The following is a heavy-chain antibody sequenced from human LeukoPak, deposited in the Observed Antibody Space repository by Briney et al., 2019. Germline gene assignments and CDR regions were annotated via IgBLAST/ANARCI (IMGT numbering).Heavy chain of an antibody. J-gene: IGHJ4*02. D-gene: IGHD6-6*01. CDR3: ARSPTTLSSNSSPFDY. Sequence: GASLKVSCKTSGYTFAGYYVHWVRQAPGQGLEWMGWINPNSGGTNYAQKFQGRVTMTRDTPIRTAYMELRRLRSDDTAVYYCARSPTTLSSNSSPFDYWGRGTLATVSS. CDR1: GYTFAGYY. V-gene: IGHV1-2*02. CDR2: INPNSGGT.